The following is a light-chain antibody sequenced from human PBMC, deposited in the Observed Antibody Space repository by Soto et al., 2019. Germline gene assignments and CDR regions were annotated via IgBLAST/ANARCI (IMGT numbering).Light chain of an antibody. CDR1: QSVSSD. V-gene: IGKV3-15*01. CDR3: QQYHNWPAT. J-gene: IGKJ2*01. CDR2: GAS. Sequence: EIVMTQSPATLSVSPEERATLSCRASQSVSSDFAWYQQKPGQAPRLLIYGASTRVTGIPARFSGSVSGTEFTLTISSLQSEDFAVYYCQQYHNWPATFGQGTKLEIK.